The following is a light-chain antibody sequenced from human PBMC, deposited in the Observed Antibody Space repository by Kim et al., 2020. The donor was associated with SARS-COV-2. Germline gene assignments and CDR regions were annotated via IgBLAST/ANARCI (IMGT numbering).Light chain of an antibody. CDR1: QGISTY. V-gene: IGKV1-27*01. J-gene: IGKJ3*01. Sequence: ASVGASVTITCRASQGISTYLAWYQQRPGKVPTLLIYEASTLQSGVPSRVSGSGSGTDFTLTIRSLQPEDVATYYCQKYDSAPGMFGPGTKVDIK. CDR3: QKYDSAPGM. CDR2: EAS.